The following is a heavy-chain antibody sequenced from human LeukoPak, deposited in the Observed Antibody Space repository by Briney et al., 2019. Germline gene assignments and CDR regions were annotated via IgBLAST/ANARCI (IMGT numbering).Heavy chain of an antibody. CDR2: TYYRSKWYN. CDR1: GDSVSSNSAA. D-gene: IGHD6-19*01. J-gene: IGHJ4*02. V-gene: IGHV6-1*01. CDR3: ARFKGASGWFAFDY. Sequence: SQTLSLTCAISGDSVSSNSAAWNWIRQSPSRGLEWPGRTYYRSKWYNDYAVSVKSRITINPDTSKNQFSLQLNSATPEDTAVYYCARFKGASGWFAFDYWGQGTLVTVSS.